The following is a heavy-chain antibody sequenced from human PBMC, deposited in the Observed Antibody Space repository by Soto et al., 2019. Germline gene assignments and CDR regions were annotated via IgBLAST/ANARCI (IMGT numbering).Heavy chain of an antibody. CDR2: ISSSSSTP. V-gene: IGHV3-48*01. J-gene: IGHJ6*02. Sequence: GGSLRLSCAASGFTLSSYSMNWVRQAPGKGLEWVSYISSSSSTPYYADAVKGRFTISRDNSKNTLYLQMNSLRAEDTAVYYGAKFDYGDDPYRYYGVDVWGQGTTVTVSS. CDR3: AKFDYGDDPYRYYGVDV. CDR1: GFTLSSYS. D-gene: IGHD4-17*01.